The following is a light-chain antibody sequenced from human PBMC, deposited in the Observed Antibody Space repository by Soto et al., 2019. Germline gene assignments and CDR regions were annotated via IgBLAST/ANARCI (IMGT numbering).Light chain of an antibody. CDR2: KNN. CDR3: AAWDDSLSGRV. J-gene: IGLJ1*01. CDR1: SSNIGTNY. V-gene: IGLV1-47*01. Sequence: QAVVTQPPSASGTPGQRVTISCSGSSSNIGTNYVSWYQHLPGTAPKLLIYKNNQRPSGVPDRFSGSKSGTSASLALSGLRSEGEADYYCAAWDDSLSGRVFGTGTKLTVL.